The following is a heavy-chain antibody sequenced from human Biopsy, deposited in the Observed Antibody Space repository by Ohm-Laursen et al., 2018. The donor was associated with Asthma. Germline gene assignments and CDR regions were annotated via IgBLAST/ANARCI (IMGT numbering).Heavy chain of an antibody. CDR1: GYSLTDLS. J-gene: IGHJ4*02. V-gene: IGHV1-24*01. D-gene: IGHD5-18*01. Sequence: ASVTVSCKISGYSLTDLSMHWVRQAPGQGLEWLGGHDHEEGGTVSARKFQGRATMTENTSTDTAYMELSSLSSDDSAVYYCAADFPKNYVRYNYQFWGQGTLVTVSS. CDR3: AADFPKNYVRYNYQF. CDR2: HDHEEGGT.